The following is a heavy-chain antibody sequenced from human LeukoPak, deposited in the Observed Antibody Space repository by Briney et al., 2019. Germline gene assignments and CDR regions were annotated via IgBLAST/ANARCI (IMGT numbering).Heavy chain of an antibody. CDR1: GFTFSNAW. V-gene: IGHV3-15*01. Sequence: GGSLRLSCAASGFTFSNAWMSLVRQAPGKGLEWVGRIKSKTDGGTTDYAAPVKGRFTISRDDSKNTLYVQMNSLKTEDTAVYYCTTGPYDYGSGTYYHWGQGTLVTVSS. CDR2: IKSKTDGGTT. D-gene: IGHD3-10*01. CDR3: TTGPYDYGSGTYYH. J-gene: IGHJ4*02.